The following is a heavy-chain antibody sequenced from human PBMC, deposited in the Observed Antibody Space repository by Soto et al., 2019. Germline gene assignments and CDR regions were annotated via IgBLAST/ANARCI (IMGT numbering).Heavy chain of an antibody. D-gene: IGHD2-21*01. CDR2: IYYTGTT. CDR3: ARLGAYYQSLDP. CDR1: GFTFSSYS. Sequence: GSLRLSCAASGFTFSSYSMNWVRQAPGKGLEWIGYIYYTGTTNYNPSLKSRVTISVDTSKNQFSLKLTSVTAADTAVYYCARLGAYYQSLDPWGPGTLVTVSS. J-gene: IGHJ5*02. V-gene: IGHV4-59*08.